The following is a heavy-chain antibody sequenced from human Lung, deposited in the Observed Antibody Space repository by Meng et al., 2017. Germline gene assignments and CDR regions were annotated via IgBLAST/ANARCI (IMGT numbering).Heavy chain of an antibody. CDR2: ISTYNGNT. CDR3: AVMGLYGDYDNWYFDL. V-gene: IGHV1-18*01. J-gene: IGHJ2*01. Sequence: QGQRGQAGAEGKKPGAAGKGAGKAAGYTFIRYGISWVRQAPGQGLEWMGWISTYNGNTNYAQKFQGRVTMTTDTSTSTAYMELRSLRSDDTAVYYCAVMGLYGDYDNWYFDLWGRGTLVTVSS. CDR1: GYTFIRYG. D-gene: IGHD4-17*01.